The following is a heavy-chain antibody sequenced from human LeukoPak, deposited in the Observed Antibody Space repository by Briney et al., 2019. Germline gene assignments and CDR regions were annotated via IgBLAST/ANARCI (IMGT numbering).Heavy chain of an antibody. D-gene: IGHD5-18*01. J-gene: IGHJ4*02. V-gene: IGHV1-69*04. Sequence: ASVKVSCKASGGTSSSYAISWVRQAPGHGVEWMGRIIPILGIANYAHKFQGRVTITADKSTSTAYMELSSLRSEDTAVYYCARTAPMTPYSYGSGNFDYWGQGTLVTVSP. CDR3: ARTAPMTPYSYGSGNFDY. CDR1: GGTSSSYA. CDR2: IIPILGIA.